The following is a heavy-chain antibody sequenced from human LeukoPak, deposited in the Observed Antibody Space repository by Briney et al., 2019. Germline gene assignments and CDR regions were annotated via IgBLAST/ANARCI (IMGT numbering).Heavy chain of an antibody. V-gene: IGHV4-39*01. Sequence: SETLSLTCTVSGGSISSSNYYWGWIRQPPGMGLGWIGSIYYSGTTYYNPSLESRVTVSVDTSKNQFSLKLSSVTAADTAVYYCARHSSRSHPNFDYWGQGTLVTVSS. CDR1: GGSISSSNYY. D-gene: IGHD2/OR15-2a*01. CDR3: ARHSSRSHPNFDY. CDR2: IYYSGTT. J-gene: IGHJ4*02.